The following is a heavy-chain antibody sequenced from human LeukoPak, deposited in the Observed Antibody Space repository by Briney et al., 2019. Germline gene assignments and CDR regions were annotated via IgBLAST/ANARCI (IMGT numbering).Heavy chain of an antibody. Sequence: PSETLSLTCTVSGGSISSYYWSWIRQPPGKGLEWVGYVYYSGSTNYNPSLKSRVTISVDTSKNQFSLKLSSVTAADTAVYYCARDAPGTSHFGYWGQGNLVTVSP. CDR2: VYYSGST. V-gene: IGHV4-59*01. CDR3: ARDAPGTSHFGY. J-gene: IGHJ4*02. CDR1: GGSISSYY. D-gene: IGHD1-7*01.